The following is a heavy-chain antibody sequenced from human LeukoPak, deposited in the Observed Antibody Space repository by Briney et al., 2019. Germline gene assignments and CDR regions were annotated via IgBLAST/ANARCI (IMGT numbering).Heavy chain of an antibody. D-gene: IGHD5-18*01. J-gene: IGHJ4*02. CDR1: GYTFTGYY. CDR3: ARAELDTAMVWVPY. CDR2: INPNSGGT. Sequence: ASVKVSCKASGYTFTGYYMHWVRQAPGQGLEWMGWINPNSGGTNYAQKFQGRVTMTRDTSIRTAHMELSRLRSDDTAVYYCARAELDTAMVWVPYWGQGTLVTGSS. V-gene: IGHV1-2*02.